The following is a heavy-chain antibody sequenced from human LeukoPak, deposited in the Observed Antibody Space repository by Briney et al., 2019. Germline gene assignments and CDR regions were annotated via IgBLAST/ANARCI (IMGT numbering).Heavy chain of an antibody. D-gene: IGHD3-3*01. V-gene: IGHV4-39*01. CDR3: ASLTYYDFWSGYLGY. J-gene: IGHJ4*02. Sequence: PSETLSLTCTVSGGSISSSSYYWGWIRQPPGKGLEWIGSIYYSGSTYYNPSLKSRVTISVDPSKNQFSLKLRSVTAADTAVYYCASLTYYDFWSGYLGYWGQGTLVTVSS. CDR1: GGSISSSSYY. CDR2: IYYSGST.